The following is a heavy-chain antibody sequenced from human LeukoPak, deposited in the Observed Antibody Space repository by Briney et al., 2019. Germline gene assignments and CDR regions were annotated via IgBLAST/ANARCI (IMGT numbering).Heavy chain of an antibody. V-gene: IGHV3-30-3*01. CDR3: ARETGSAVGSTDFDY. D-gene: IGHD4-17*01. Sequence: GGSLRLSCAASGFTFSSYAIHWVRRAPGKGLEWVAVISYDGSNKYYADSVKGRITISRDNSKNTLYLQMNSLRAEDTAVYYCARETGSAVGSTDFDYWGQGTLVTVSS. CDR1: GFTFSSYA. CDR2: ISYDGSNK. J-gene: IGHJ4*02.